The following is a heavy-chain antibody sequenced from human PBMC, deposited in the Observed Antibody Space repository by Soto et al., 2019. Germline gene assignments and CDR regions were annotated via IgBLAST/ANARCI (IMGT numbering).Heavy chain of an antibody. CDR2: IYNNGRT. Sequence: SETLSLTCAVSGGSISSSSWSWIRQPPGRGLEWIGYIYNNGRTDYNLSLKSRVTISVDTSKNHFSLKLSSVTPADTAVYYCARARFCTSTSCYHYFDFWGQGTLVTVSS. V-gene: IGHV4-59*01. CDR3: ARARFCTSTSCYHYFDF. CDR1: GGSISSSS. J-gene: IGHJ4*02. D-gene: IGHD2-2*01.